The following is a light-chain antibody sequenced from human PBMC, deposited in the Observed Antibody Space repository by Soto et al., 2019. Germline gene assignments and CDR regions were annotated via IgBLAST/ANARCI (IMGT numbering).Light chain of an antibody. CDR2: GAS. CDR3: QQYGSPLLFT. V-gene: IGKV3-20*01. J-gene: IGKJ3*01. CDR1: QSVSSSY. Sequence: EIVLTQSPGTLSLSPGERATLSCRASQSVSSSYLAWYQQKPGQAPRLLIYGASSRATGIPDRFSGSGSGTDFILTISRLQPVHIAVYDSQQYGSPLLFTFGPGTKVDIK.